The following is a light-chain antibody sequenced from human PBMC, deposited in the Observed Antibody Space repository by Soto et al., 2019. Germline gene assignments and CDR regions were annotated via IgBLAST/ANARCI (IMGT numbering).Light chain of an antibody. CDR2: GAS. CDR1: QSVGSN. V-gene: IGKV3-15*01. Sequence: EIVMTQSPATLSVSPGERATLSCRASQSVGSNLAWYQQKPGQAPRLLIYGASTRATGIPARFSGSGSGTESTLTIRSLQSEDFAIYFCQQYNNWPPDRTFGQGTKVEIK. CDR3: QQYNNWPPDRT. J-gene: IGKJ1*01.